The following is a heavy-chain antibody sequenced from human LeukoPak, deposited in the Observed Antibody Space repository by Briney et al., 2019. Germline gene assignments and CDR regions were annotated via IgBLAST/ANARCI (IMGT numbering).Heavy chain of an antibody. Sequence: PGRSLRLSCAASGFTFSNYAMHWVRQAPGKGLEWVAVMSYDGRNKYYADSVKGRITISRDNSKNTLYLQINSLRAEDTAVYYCAKDTSGSLDYYYGMDVWGQGTTVTVSS. CDR3: AKDTSGSLDYYYGMDV. J-gene: IGHJ6*02. CDR2: MSYDGRNK. V-gene: IGHV3-30*18. CDR1: GFTFSNYA. D-gene: IGHD5-12*01.